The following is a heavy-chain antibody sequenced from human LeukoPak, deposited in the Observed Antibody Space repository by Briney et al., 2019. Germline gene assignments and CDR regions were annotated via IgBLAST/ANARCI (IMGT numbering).Heavy chain of an antibody. CDR1: GFTFSSYA. Sequence: PGRSLRLSCAASGFTFSSYAMHWVRQAPGKGLEWVAVISYDGSNKYYADSVKGRFTISRDNSKSTLYLQMNSLRAEDTAVYYCAKDLNHDSSGYYGAFDIWGQGTMVTVSS. CDR2: ISYDGSNK. V-gene: IGHV3-30*04. J-gene: IGHJ3*02. D-gene: IGHD3-22*01. CDR3: AKDLNHDSSGYYGAFDI.